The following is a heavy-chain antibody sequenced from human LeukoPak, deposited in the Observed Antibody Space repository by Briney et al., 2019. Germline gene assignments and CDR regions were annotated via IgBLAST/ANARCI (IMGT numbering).Heavy chain of an antibody. CDR1: GFSFSTYA. V-gene: IGHV3-23*01. Sequence: GGSLRLSCAASGFSFSTYAMSWLRQAPGKGLEWVSTITGGGTYYADSVRGRFTISRDNSKNTLFLQMNSLRAEDTAVYSCAKDLSGRSYSYYYMDVWGRGTTVTVSS. CDR3: AKDLSGRSYSYYYMDV. CDR2: ITGGGT. J-gene: IGHJ6*03. D-gene: IGHD1-26*01.